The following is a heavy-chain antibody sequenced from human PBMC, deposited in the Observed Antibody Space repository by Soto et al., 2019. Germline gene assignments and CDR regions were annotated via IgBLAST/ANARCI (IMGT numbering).Heavy chain of an antibody. D-gene: IGHD1-1*01. CDR2: IYYSGNT. Sequence: QVQLQESGPGLVKPSETLSLTCTVSGGSLRNYYWSWIRQPPGKGLEWIGHIYYSGNTNYNPSLRSRVTMSVDTAKSQFSLTVTSVTAADTAVYYCARQWANDWNGRDFFEFWGQGTMVTVSS. V-gene: IGHV4-59*08. J-gene: IGHJ3*01. CDR1: GGSLRNYY. CDR3: ARQWANDWNGRDFFEF.